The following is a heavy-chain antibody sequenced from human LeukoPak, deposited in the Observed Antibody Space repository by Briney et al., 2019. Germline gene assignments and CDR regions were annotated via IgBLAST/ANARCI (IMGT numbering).Heavy chain of an antibody. J-gene: IGHJ4*02. CDR3: AGSSGWWAHDY. Sequence: GGSLTLSCAASGFTFTNYGMTWVRQAPGKGLEWVSSISGSGTDTYYADSVRGRFTISRDNSKRTLYVQMVSLRAEDTAIYYCAGSSGWWAHDYWGQGTLVTVSS. CDR2: ISGSGTDT. V-gene: IGHV3-23*01. D-gene: IGHD6-19*01. CDR1: GFTFTNYG.